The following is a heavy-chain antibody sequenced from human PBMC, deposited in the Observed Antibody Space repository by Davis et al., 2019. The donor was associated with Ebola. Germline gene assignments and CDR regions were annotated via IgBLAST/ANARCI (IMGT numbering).Heavy chain of an antibody. CDR3: SRDDRYCSSSRCDVFDV. Sequence: GSLRLSCTVSGGSISSYYWSWIRQPPGKGLEWTGYIYYTGSTSYNPSLKSRLTISVDTSKNQFSLKLSSVTAADTAVYYCSRDDRYCSSSRCDVFDVWGQGAMVTISS. D-gene: IGHD2-21*01. V-gene: IGHV4-59*12. CDR2: IYYTGST. J-gene: IGHJ3*01. CDR1: GGSISSYY.